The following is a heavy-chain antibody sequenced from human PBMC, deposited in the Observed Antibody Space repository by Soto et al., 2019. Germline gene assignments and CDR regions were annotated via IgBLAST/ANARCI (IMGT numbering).Heavy chain of an antibody. D-gene: IGHD3-10*01. J-gene: IGHJ4*02. CDR1: GGSISSGGYY. Sequence: QVQLQESGPGLVKPSQTLSLTCTVSGGSISSGGYYWSWIRQHPGKGLEWIGYIYYSGSTYYNPSLKSPVTISVDTSKNQFSLKLSSVTAADTAVYYCARDLPGYGSGSYSPPVWGQGTLVTVSS. V-gene: IGHV4-31*01. CDR3: ARDLPGYGSGSYSPPV. CDR2: IYYSGST.